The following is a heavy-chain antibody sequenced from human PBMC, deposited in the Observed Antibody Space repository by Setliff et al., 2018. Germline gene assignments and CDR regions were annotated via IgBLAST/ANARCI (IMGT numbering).Heavy chain of an antibody. CDR1: GASVSSNIYY. D-gene: IGHD3-9*01. J-gene: IGHJ6*02. CDR3: ASTDYDILTGYYPYGMDV. CDR2: IYNSGSA. Sequence: PSETLSLTCTVSGASVSSNIYYWSWIRQPPGRGLEWIGCIYNSGSAIYSPSLKSRVTMSIDTSKNQFSLKLSSVTAADTAVYYCASTDYDILTGYYPYGMDVWGQGTTVTVSS. V-gene: IGHV4-61*01.